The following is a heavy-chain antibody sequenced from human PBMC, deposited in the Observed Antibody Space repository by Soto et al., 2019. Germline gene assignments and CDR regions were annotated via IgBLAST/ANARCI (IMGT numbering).Heavy chain of an antibody. CDR3: ARDSSSSSHYYGMDV. Sequence: ASVKVSCKASGYTFTGYYMHWVRQAPGQGLEWMGWINPNSGGTNYAQKFQGRVTMTRDTSISTAYMELSRLRSDDTAVYYCARDSSSSSHYYGMDVWGQGTTVTAP. D-gene: IGHD6-6*01. CDR2: INPNSGGT. V-gene: IGHV1-2*02. J-gene: IGHJ6*02. CDR1: GYTFTGYY.